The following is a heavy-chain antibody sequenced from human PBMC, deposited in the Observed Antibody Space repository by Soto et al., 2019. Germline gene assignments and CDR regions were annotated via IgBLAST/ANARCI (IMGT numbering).Heavy chain of an antibody. J-gene: IGHJ2*01. Sequence: SETLSLTCAVYGGSFSGYYWSWIRQPPGKGLEWIGEINHSGSTNYNPSPKSRVTISVDTSKNQFSLKLSSVTAADTAVYYCARFVDYGDNLYWYFDLWGRGTPVTVSS. D-gene: IGHD4-17*01. CDR1: GGSFSGYY. CDR3: ARFVDYGDNLYWYFDL. V-gene: IGHV4-34*01. CDR2: INHSGST.